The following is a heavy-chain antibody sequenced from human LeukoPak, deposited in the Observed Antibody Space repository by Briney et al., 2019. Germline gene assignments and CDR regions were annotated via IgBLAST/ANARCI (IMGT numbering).Heavy chain of an antibody. CDR1: GYTFTSYY. CDR2: INPSGGST. J-gene: IGHJ3*02. V-gene: IGHV1-46*01. Sequence: ASVKVSCKASGYTFTSYYMHWVRQAPGQGLEWMGIINPSGGSTSYAQKFQGRVTITADKSTSTAYMELSSLRSEDTAVYYCASNGGMTTVTTSATFDIWGQGTTVTVSS. CDR3: ASNGGMTTVTTSATFDI. D-gene: IGHD4-11*01.